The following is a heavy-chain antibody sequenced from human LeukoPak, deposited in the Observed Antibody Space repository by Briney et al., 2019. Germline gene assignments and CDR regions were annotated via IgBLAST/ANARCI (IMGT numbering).Heavy chain of an antibody. CDR2: IYHSGST. CDR1: GGSISSGSYY. D-gene: IGHD3-22*01. V-gene: IGHV4-39*07. Sequence: SETLSLTCTVPGGSISSGSYYWSWIRQPPGKGLEWIGSIYHSGSTYYNPSLKSRVTISVDTSKNQFSLKLSSVTAADTAVYYCARATAFTYYYDSSGYKAAFDIWGQGTMVTVSS. CDR3: ARATAFTYYYDSSGYKAAFDI. J-gene: IGHJ3*02.